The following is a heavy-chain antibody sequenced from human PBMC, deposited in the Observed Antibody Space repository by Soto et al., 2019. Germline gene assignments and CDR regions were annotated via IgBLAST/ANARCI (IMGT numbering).Heavy chain of an antibody. CDR3: AKEGLMEWLLVGAFDI. J-gene: IGHJ3*02. V-gene: IGHV3-23*01. CDR2: ISGSGGST. CDR1: GFTLSSYA. D-gene: IGHD3-3*01. Sequence: GGSLRLSCASSGFTLSSYAMSWVRQAPGKGLEWVSAISGSGGSTYYADSVKGRFTISRDNSKNTLYLQMNSLRAEDTAVYYCAKEGLMEWLLVGAFDIWGQGTMVTVSS.